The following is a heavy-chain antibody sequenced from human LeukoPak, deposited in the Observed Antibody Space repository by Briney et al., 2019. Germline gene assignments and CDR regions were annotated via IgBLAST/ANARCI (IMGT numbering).Heavy chain of an antibody. Sequence: ASVKVSCKASGYTFTSYGISWVRQAPGQGLEWMGWISAYNGNTNYAQKLQGRVTMTTDTSTSTAYMELSSLRSEDTAVYYCARDLFGYYYYMDVWGKGTTVTVSS. D-gene: IGHD3-16*01. J-gene: IGHJ6*03. CDR1: GYTFTSYG. V-gene: IGHV1-18*01. CDR2: ISAYNGNT. CDR3: ARDLFGYYYYMDV.